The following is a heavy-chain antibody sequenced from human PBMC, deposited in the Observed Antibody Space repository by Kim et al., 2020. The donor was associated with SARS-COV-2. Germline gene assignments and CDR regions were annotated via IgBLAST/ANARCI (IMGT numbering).Heavy chain of an antibody. CDR3: ASTVEQSYGMDV. Sequence: GGSLRLSCAASGFTFSSYGMHWVRQAPGKGLEWVAVISYDGSNKYYADSVKGRFTISRDNSKNTLYLQMNSLRAEDTAVYYCASTVEQSYGMDVWGQGTTVTVSS. V-gene: IGHV3-30*03. CDR2: ISYDGSNK. CDR1: GFTFSSYG. J-gene: IGHJ6*02. D-gene: IGHD4-17*01.